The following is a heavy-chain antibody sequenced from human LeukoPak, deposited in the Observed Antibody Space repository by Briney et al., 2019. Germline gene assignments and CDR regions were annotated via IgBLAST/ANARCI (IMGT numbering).Heavy chain of an antibody. CDR2: IYYSGST. CDR3: AGPDSKGDWYFDL. Sequence: SETLSLTCTVSGGSISSYYWSWIRQPPGKGLEWIGYIYYSGSTNYNPSLKSRVTISVDTSKNQFSLKLSSVTAADTAVYYCAGPDSKGDWYFDLWGRGTLVTVSS. V-gene: IGHV4-59*01. D-gene: IGHD6-13*01. J-gene: IGHJ2*01. CDR1: GGSISSYY.